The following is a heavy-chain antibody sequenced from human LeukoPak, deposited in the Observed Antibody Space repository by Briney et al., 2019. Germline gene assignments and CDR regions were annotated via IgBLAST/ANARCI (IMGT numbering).Heavy chain of an antibody. D-gene: IGHD3-22*01. Sequence: SETLSLTCTVSGGSISSSSYYWGWIRQPPGTGLEWIGSIYYSGYTYYNPSLESRVTISVDTSKNQFSLKLSSVTAADTAVYYCARDPGSTYYYDSSGYNNANWFDPGGQGTLVTVSS. CDR1: GGSISSSSYY. V-gene: IGHV4-39*07. CDR2: IYYSGYT. CDR3: ARDPGSTYYYDSSGYNNANWFDP. J-gene: IGHJ5*02.